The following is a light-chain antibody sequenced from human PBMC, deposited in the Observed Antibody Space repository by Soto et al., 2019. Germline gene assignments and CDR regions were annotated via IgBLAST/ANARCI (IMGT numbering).Light chain of an antibody. CDR1: QDIGNW. V-gene: IGKV1D-12*01. J-gene: IGKJ5*01. CDR3: QQANSFPIT. CDR2: SAS. Sequence: DIQVTPSPPSMAASVGDRVTITCRASQDIGNWMTWYQQKPGKAPKLLIYSASTLVRGVPSRFSGSGSGTDFTLTISSLQPEDFATYYCQQANSFPITFGQGTRLEIK.